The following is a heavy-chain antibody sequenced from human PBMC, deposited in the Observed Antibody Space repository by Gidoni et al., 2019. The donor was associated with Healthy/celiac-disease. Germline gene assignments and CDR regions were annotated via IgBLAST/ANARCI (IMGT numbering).Heavy chain of an antibody. J-gene: IGHJ6*02. CDR1: GVTCSSYA. V-gene: IGHV3-30-3*01. Sequence: QVQLVESGGGGVQPGRTVRLAGAAAGVTCSSYAMRWVRRAPGKGLEWVAVISCDGRNKYYADSVKGRFPISRDNSKNTLYLQMNSLRAEDTAVYYCARVPGYYYYYGMDVWGQGTTVTVSS. CDR2: ISCDGRNK. CDR3: ARVPGYYYYYGMDV.